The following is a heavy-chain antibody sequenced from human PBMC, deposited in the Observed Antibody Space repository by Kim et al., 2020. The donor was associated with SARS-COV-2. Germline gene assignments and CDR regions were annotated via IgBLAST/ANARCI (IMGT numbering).Heavy chain of an antibody. CDR2: TI. V-gene: IGHV3-48*03. D-gene: IGHD3-3*01. Sequence: TIYYADSVKGRFTISRDNAKNSLYLQMNSLRAEDTAVYYCARKGLELDYWGQGTLVTVSS. CDR3: ARKGLELDY. J-gene: IGHJ4*02.